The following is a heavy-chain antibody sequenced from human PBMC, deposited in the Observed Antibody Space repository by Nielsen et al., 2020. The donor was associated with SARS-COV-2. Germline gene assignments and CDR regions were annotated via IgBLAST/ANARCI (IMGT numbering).Heavy chain of an antibody. CDR3: ARDAWFGESYDAFDI. CDR2: IKQDGSEK. CDR1: GFTFSSYW. Sequence: GGSLRLSCAASGFTFSSYWMSWARQAPGKGLEWVANIKQDGSEKYYVDSVKGRFTISRDNAKNSLYLQMNSLRAEDTAVYYCARDAWFGESYDAFDIWGQGTMVTVSS. D-gene: IGHD3-10*01. J-gene: IGHJ3*02. V-gene: IGHV3-7*01.